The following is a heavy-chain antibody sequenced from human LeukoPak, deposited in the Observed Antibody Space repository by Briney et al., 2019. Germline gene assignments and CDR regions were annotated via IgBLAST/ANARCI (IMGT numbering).Heavy chain of an antibody. V-gene: IGHV1-46*01. J-gene: IGHJ3*01. CDR3: VTFPRWDAFDF. Sequence: GASVKVSCKASGYTFTDYYMHWVRQATGQGLEWMGIINPSDGSTNYAQKFQGRVTMTRDTSTSTVYMEVSRLRSEDTAVYYCVTFPRWDAFDFWGQGTLVTVSS. CDR2: INPSDGST. D-gene: IGHD1-20*01. CDR1: GYTFTDYY.